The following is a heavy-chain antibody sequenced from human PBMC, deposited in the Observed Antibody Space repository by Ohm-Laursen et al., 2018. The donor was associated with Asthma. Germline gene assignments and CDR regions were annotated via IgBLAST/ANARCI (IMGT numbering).Heavy chain of an antibody. D-gene: IGHD3-3*01. Sequence: TQTLTLTSTFSGSSLTTSGVGVGWIRQPPGKALEWLGIIYWDNDDRYSPSLRSRLTITKDTSKNQVFLIVANMDPVDTATYYCAHTRITVFGVFDYWGQGTLVTVSS. CDR2: IYWDNDD. V-gene: IGHV2-5*02. J-gene: IGHJ4*02. CDR3: AHTRITVFGVFDY. CDR1: GSSLTTSGVG.